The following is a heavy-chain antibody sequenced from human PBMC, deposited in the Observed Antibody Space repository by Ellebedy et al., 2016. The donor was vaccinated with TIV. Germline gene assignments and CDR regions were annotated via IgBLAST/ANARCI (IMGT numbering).Heavy chain of an antibody. V-gene: IGHV4-34*01. J-gene: IGHJ6*02. Sequence: MPSETLSLTCAVYGGSFSGYYWSWIRQPPGKGLEWIGEINHSGSTHYNPSLKSRVTISVDTSKNQFSLKLSSVTAADTAVYYCARLVVPAAMDYYYYGMDVWGQGTTVTVSS. CDR2: INHSGST. D-gene: IGHD2-2*01. CDR1: GGSFSGYY. CDR3: ARLVVPAAMDYYYYGMDV.